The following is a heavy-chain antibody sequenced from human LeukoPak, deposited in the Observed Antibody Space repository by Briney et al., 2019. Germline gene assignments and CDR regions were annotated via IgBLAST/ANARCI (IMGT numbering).Heavy chain of an antibody. Sequence: PSETLSLTCTVSGGFISSYYWSWIRQPPGKGLEWIGYIYYSGSTNYNPSLKSRVTISVDTSKNQFSLKLSSVTAADTAVYYCARAWYCSSTSCRRDAFDIWGQGTMVTVSS. J-gene: IGHJ3*02. V-gene: IGHV4-59*01. CDR3: ARAWYCSSTSCRRDAFDI. D-gene: IGHD2-2*01. CDR1: GGFISSYY. CDR2: IYYSGST.